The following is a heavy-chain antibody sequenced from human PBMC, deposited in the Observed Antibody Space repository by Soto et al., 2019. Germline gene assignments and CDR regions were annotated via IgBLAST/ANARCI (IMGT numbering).Heavy chain of an antibody. Sequence: SVKVSCKASGGTFSSYAISWVRQAPGQGLEWMGGIIPIFGTANYAQKIQGRVTITADESTSTAYMELSSLRSEDTAVYYCARGYYYDSSGYQLDYYYYYGMDVWGQGTTVTVSS. CDR1: GGTFSSYA. D-gene: IGHD3-22*01. CDR3: ARGYYYDSSGYQLDYYYYYGMDV. V-gene: IGHV1-69*13. CDR2: IIPIFGTA. J-gene: IGHJ6*02.